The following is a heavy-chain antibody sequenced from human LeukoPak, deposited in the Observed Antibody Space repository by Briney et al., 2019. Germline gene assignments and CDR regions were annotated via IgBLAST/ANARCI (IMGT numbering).Heavy chain of an antibody. CDR3: FRVGSCGCRDY. CDR1: GGTFSSYA. CDR2: IISIFGTA. J-gene: IGHJ4*02. Sequence: ASVKVSCKASGGTFSSYAISWVRQAPGQGLEWMGVIISIFGTANYAQKFQGRVTITADKDTSTAYMKLRRLSSEDTAVSLCFRVGSCGCRDYWGQGTLVTVSS. D-gene: IGHD3-10*01. V-gene: IGHV1-69*06.